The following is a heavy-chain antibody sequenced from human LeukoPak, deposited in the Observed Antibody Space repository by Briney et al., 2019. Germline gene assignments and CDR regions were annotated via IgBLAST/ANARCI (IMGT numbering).Heavy chain of an antibody. CDR1: GFTFSSVW. CDR2: IKSKTDGGTT. J-gene: IGHJ4*02. CDR3: TTGRHIVVARIDY. D-gene: IGHD2-21*01. V-gene: IGHV3-15*01. Sequence: GGSLRLSCAASGFTFSSVWMSWVRQAPGRAREWFGRIKSKTDGGTTDYAAPVKGRFSISRDDSKNTLYLQMNSLKTEDTAVYYCTTGRHIVVARIDYWGQGTLVTVSS.